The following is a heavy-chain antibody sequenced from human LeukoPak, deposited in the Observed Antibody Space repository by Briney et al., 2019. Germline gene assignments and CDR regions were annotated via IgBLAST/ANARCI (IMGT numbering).Heavy chain of an antibody. CDR2: ISAYNGNT. J-gene: IGHJ1*01. V-gene: IGHV1-18*01. Sequence: GASVKVSCKASGYTFTNYAISWVRQAPGQGLEWVGWISAYNGNTNYAQKLQGRVTMTTDTSTSTAYMDLRSLRSDDTAVYYCARERGYYDSSGYFLVYFQHWGQGTLVTVSS. D-gene: IGHD3-22*01. CDR1: GYTFTNYA. CDR3: ARERGYYDSSGYFLVYFQH.